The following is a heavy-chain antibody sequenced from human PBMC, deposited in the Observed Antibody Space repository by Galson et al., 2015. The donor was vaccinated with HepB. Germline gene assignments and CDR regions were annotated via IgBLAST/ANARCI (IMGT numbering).Heavy chain of an antibody. D-gene: IGHD2-2*01. V-gene: IGHV3-33*01. J-gene: IGHJ4*02. CDR1: GFTFSSYG. CDR2: IWYDGSNK. CDR3: ARGGRDIVVPAAGSLDY. Sequence: SLRLSCAASGFTFSSYGMHWVRQAPGKGLEWVAVIWYDGSNKYYADSVKGRFTISRDNSKNTLYLQMNSLRAEDTAVYYCARGGRDIVVPAAGSLDYWGQGTLVTVSS.